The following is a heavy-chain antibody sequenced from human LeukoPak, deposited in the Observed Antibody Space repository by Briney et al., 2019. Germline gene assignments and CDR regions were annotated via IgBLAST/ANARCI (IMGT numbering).Heavy chain of an antibody. CDR2: IYHSGST. D-gene: IGHD4-11*01. CDR3: ATLTHSNRPPLDY. V-gene: IGHV4-38-2*02. CDR1: GYSISSGYY. J-gene: IGHJ4*02. Sequence: SETLSLTCTVSGYSISSGYYWGWIRQPPGKGLEWIGSIYHSGSTYYNPSLKSRVTISVDTSKNQFSLKLSSVTAADTAVYYCATLTHSNRPPLDYWGQGTLVTVSS.